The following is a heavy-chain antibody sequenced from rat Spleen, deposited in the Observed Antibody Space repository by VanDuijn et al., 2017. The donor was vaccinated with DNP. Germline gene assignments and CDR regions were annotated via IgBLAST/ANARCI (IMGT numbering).Heavy chain of an antibody. CDR3: ARWTRYFDY. D-gene: IGHD1-7*01. Sequence: EVRLQESGPGLVQPSQSLSLTCSVTGYSITSNYCGWIRKFPGNKLEYIGHISYSGSTNSNPSLRSRLSITRDTSKNHFFLHLNSVTTEDTATYYCARWTRYFDYWGQGVMVTVSS. V-gene: IGHV3-1*01. CDR2: ISYSGST. CDR1: GYSITSNY. J-gene: IGHJ2*01.